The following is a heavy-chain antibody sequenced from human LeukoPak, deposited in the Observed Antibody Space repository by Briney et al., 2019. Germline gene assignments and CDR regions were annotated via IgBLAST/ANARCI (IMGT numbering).Heavy chain of an antibody. CDR1: GFTFRIYD. V-gene: IGHV3-48*03. CDR3: GRVAWRAFEI. CDR2: ISSSGSTR. J-gene: IGHJ3*02. Sequence: GGSLTLSCAASGFTFRIYDMNWVRQAPGKGLEWVSYISSSGSTRSYADSVQGRFTISRDNAKNSLSLQMNSLRAEDTAVYYCGRVAWRAFEIWGQGTMVTVSS. D-gene: IGHD5-12*01.